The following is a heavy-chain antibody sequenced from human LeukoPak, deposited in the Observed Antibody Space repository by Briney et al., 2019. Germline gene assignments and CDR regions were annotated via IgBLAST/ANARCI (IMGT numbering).Heavy chain of an antibody. V-gene: IGHV3-30*18. CDR2: ISYDGSNK. D-gene: IGHD3-22*01. Sequence: QPGGSLRLSCAASGFTFSSYGMHWVRQAPGKGLEGVAVISYDGSNKYYADSVKGRFTISRDNSKNTLYLQMNSLRAEDTAVYYCAKVRYYDSSGYYYYYGMDVWGQGTTVTVSS. CDR1: GFTFSSYG. CDR3: AKVRYYDSSGYYYYYGMDV. J-gene: IGHJ6*02.